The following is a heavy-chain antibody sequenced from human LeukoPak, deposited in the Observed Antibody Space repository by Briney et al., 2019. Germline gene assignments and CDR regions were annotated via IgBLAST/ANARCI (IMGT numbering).Heavy chain of an antibody. Sequence: SETLSLTCTVSGGSISSGSYYWSWIRQPAGKGLEWIGRIYTSGSTNYNPSLKSRVTISVDTSKNQFSLKLSSVTAADTAVYYCARVDTSIVLTFDPWGQGTLVTVSS. D-gene: IGHD1-26*01. CDR3: ARVDTSIVLTFDP. CDR2: IYTSGST. CDR1: GGSISSGSYY. V-gene: IGHV4-61*02. J-gene: IGHJ5*01.